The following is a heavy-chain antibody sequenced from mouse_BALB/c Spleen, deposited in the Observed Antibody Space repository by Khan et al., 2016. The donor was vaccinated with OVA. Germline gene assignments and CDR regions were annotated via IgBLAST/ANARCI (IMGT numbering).Heavy chain of an antibody. CDR3: TRECAYYGSYGAWFAY. D-gene: IGHD2-10*01. V-gene: IGHV1-4*01. J-gene: IGHJ3*01. CDR2: IYPSNDYT. CDR1: GYTFTSYT. Sequence: VPLQQSGAELARPGASVKMSCKASGYTFTSYTMHWVKQRPGQGLEWIGYIYPSNDYTNYNQKFKDKATLTANKSSSTAYMQLSSLTSEDSAVEYSTRECAYYGSYGAWFAYWGQGTLVTVSA.